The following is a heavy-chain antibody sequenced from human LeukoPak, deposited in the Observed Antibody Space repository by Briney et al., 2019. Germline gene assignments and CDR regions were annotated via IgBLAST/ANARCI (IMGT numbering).Heavy chain of an antibody. CDR2: IIPIFGTA. J-gene: IGHJ4*02. Sequence: ASVKVSCKASGGTFSSYAISWVRQAPGQGLEWMGGIIPIFGTANYAQKFQGRVTITADGSTSTAYMELSSLRSEDTAVYYCAREGTLGYCSGGSCYYFDYWGQGTLVTVSS. CDR1: GGTFSSYA. V-gene: IGHV1-69*01. D-gene: IGHD2-15*01. CDR3: AREGTLGYCSGGSCYYFDY.